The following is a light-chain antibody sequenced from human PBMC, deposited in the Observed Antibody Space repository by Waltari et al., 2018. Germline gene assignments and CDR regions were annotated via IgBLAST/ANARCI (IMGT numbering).Light chain of an antibody. CDR3: QHYVRLPAT. CDR1: QSISRT. Sequence: DIVLTQSPGTLSLSPGERATLTCRASQSISRTLAWYQQKPGQAPRLLIYGASIRASGIPDKFSGTGSGTDFSLTINRLEPEDFAVYFCQHYVRLPATFGQGTKVEI. J-gene: IGKJ1*01. CDR2: GAS. V-gene: IGKV3-20*01.